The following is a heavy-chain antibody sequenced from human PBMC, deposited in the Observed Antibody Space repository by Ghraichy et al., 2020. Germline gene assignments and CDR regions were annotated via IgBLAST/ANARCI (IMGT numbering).Heavy chain of an antibody. J-gene: IGHJ4*02. D-gene: IGHD2-21*01. Sequence: SETLSLTCAVYGGSFSTYYWSWIRQPPGKGLEWIGEINHSGNTNYHPSLKSRVTISIDTSKNQFSLKLTSVTAADTAVYYCARGLFDVYWGQGALLTVSS. CDR2: INHSGNT. CDR3: ARGLFDVY. V-gene: IGHV4-34*01. CDR1: GGSFSTYY.